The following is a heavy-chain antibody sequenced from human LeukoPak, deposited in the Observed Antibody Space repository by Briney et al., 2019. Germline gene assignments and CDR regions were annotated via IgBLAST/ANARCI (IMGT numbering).Heavy chain of an antibody. Sequence: SETLSLTCTASGGSISSYYWSWIRQPPGKGLEWIGYIYYSGSTNYNPSLKSRVTISVDTSKNQFSLKLSSVTAADTAVYYCARDERGGRSRFWYFDLWGRGTLVTVSS. V-gene: IGHV4-59*01. CDR2: IYYSGST. D-gene: IGHD1-26*01. CDR1: GGSISSYY. CDR3: ARDERGGRSRFWYFDL. J-gene: IGHJ2*01.